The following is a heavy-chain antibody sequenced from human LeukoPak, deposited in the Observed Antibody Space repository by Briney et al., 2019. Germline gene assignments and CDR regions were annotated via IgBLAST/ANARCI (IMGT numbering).Heavy chain of an antibody. V-gene: IGHV4-59*01. CDR3: AREDDSSGYYFDY. J-gene: IGHJ4*02. D-gene: IGHD3-22*01. Sequence: PSETLSLTGTVSGGSISSYYWSWIRQPPGTGLEWIGYIYYSGSTNYNPSLKSRVTISVDTSKNQFSLKLSSVTAADTAVYYCAREDDSSGYYFDYWGQGTLVTVSS. CDR2: IYYSGST. CDR1: GGSISSYY.